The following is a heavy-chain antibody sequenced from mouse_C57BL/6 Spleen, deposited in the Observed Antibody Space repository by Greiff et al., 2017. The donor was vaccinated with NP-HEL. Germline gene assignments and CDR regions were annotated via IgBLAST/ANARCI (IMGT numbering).Heavy chain of an antibody. CDR3: ARGGDTWLREDFDY. J-gene: IGHJ2*01. CDR2: IYPGSGNT. Sequence: VQLQESGPELVKPGASVKISCKASGYSFTSYYIHWVKQRPGQGLEWIGWIYPGSGNTKYNEKFKGKATLTADTSSSTAYMQLSSLTSEDSAVYYCARGGDTWLREDFDYWGQGTTLTVSS. D-gene: IGHD2-2*01. V-gene: IGHV1-66*01. CDR1: GYSFTSYY.